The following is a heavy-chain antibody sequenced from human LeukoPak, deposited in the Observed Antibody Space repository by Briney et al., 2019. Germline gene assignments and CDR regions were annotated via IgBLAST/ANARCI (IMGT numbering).Heavy chain of an antibody. CDR3: ARGGGIQLWLRY. Sequence: PSASLSLTCAVYGGSFSGYYWSWIRQPPGKGLEWIGEINHSGSTNYNPSLKSRVTISVDTSKNQFSLKLSSVTAADTAVYYCARGGGIQLWLRYWGQGTLVTVSS. CDR2: INHSGST. D-gene: IGHD5-18*01. J-gene: IGHJ4*02. CDR1: GGSFSGYY. V-gene: IGHV4-34*01.